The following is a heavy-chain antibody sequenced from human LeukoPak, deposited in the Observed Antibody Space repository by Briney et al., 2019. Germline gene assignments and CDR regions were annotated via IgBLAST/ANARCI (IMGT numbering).Heavy chain of an antibody. D-gene: IGHD6-19*01. CDR2: SNDSGGT. J-gene: IGHJ4*02. CDR3: ARREGAVAGSTFDY. Sequence: SETLSLTCGVSGGSFSGYYWTWIRRPPGKGLEWIGESNDSGGTSYSPSLRGRLRISVDRSNNQFSLRLSSVTAADTAVYYCARREGAVAGSTFDYWGQGTLVTVSS. V-gene: IGHV4-34*01. CDR1: GGSFSGYY.